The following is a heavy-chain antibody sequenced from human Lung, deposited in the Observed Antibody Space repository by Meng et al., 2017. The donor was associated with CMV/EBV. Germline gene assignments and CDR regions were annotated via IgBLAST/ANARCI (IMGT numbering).Heavy chain of an antibody. CDR1: GFTFSTYD. CDR2: IGTVGDT. J-gene: IGHJ4*02. Sequence: GGSXRLXXTASGFTFSTYDFHWVRQPTGKGLEWVSSIGTVGDTYSIGSVKGRFTISRDNSKNTLYLQMNSLRIEDTAVYHCAKDFRKYDRTTVSLDYWGQGTLVXVSS. V-gene: IGHV3-13*01. D-gene: IGHD4-17*01. CDR3: AKDFRKYDRTTVSLDY.